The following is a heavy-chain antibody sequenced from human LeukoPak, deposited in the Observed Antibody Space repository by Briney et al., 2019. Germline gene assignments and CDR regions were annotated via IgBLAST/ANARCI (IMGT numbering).Heavy chain of an antibody. J-gene: IGHJ4*02. CDR1: GGSFSGYY. CDR2: INHSGST. D-gene: IGHD3-10*01. CDR3: ASYGSGHFDY. V-gene: IGHV4-34*01. Sequence: KPSETLSLTCAVYGGSFSGYYWSWIRQPPGKGLEWIGEINHSGSTNYNPSLKSRVTISVDTSKNQFSLKLSSVTAADTAVYYCASYGSGHFDYWGQGTLVTVSS.